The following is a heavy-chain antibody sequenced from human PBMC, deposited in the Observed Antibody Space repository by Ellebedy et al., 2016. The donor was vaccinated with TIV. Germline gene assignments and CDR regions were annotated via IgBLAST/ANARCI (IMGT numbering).Heavy chain of an antibody. CDR1: GGSISSSSYY. V-gene: IGHV4-39*07. CDR3: ARRGGRSGRRYVDY. D-gene: IGHD2-15*01. J-gene: IGHJ4*02. Sequence: SETLSLTXTVSGGSISSSSYYWGWIRQPPGKGLEWIGSIYYSGSTYYNPSLKSRVTISVDTSKNQFSLKLSSVTAADTAVYYCARRGGRSGRRYVDYWGQGTLVTVSS. CDR2: IYYSGST.